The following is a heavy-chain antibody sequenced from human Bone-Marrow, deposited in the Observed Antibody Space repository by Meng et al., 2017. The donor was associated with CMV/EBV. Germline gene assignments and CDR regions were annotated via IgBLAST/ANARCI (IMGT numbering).Heavy chain of an antibody. V-gene: IGHV4-34*01. D-gene: IGHD6-6*01. Sequence: GSLRLSCAVYGGSFSGYYWSWIRQPPGKGLEWIGEINHSGSTNYNPSLKSRVTISVDTYKNQFSLKLSSVTAADTAVYYCARYSSSNAVDIWGQGTMVTVSS. CDR2: INHSGST. CDR3: ARYSSSNAVDI. J-gene: IGHJ3*02. CDR1: GGSFSGYY.